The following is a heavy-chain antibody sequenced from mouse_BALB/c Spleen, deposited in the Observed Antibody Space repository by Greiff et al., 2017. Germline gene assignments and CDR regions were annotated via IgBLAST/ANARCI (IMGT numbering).Heavy chain of an antibody. D-gene: IGHD1-1*01. Sequence: VQLQQSGAELVRPGASVTLSCKASGYTFTDYEMHWVKQTPVHGLEWIGAIDPETGGTAYNQKFKGKATLTADKSSSTAYMELRSLTSEDSAVYYCTRWDTTVVERAWFAYWGQGTLVTVSA. CDR1: GYTFTDYE. V-gene: IGHV1-15*01. CDR2: IDPETGGT. CDR3: TRWDTTVVERAWFAY. J-gene: IGHJ3*01.